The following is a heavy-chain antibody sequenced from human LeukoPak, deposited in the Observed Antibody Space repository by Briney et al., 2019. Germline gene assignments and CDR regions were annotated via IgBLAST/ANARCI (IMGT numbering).Heavy chain of an antibody. Sequence: PGRSLRLSCAASGFTLSSYGMHWVRQAPGKGLEWVAVISYDGSNKYYADSVKGRFTISRDNSKNTLYLQMNSLRAEDTAVYYCAKGGWSLYYFDYWGQGTLVTVSS. CDR3: AKGGWSLYYFDY. CDR2: ISYDGSNK. CDR1: GFTLSSYG. D-gene: IGHD6-19*01. J-gene: IGHJ4*02. V-gene: IGHV3-30*18.